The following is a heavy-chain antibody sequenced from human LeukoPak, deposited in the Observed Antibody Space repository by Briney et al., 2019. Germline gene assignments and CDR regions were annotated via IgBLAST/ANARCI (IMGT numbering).Heavy chain of an antibody. V-gene: IGHV4-59*01. CDR2: IYYSGIT. D-gene: IGHD3-22*01. Sequence: SETLSLTCTVSGGSISTYYWSWIRQSPGRGLEWIGYIYYSGITKYNPSLKSRVTISVDTSTNQFSLRLSSVTAADTAVYYCARGYYYDSSGYFLDFWGQGTLVTVSS. CDR1: GGSISTYY. CDR3: ARGYYYDSSGYFLDF. J-gene: IGHJ4*02.